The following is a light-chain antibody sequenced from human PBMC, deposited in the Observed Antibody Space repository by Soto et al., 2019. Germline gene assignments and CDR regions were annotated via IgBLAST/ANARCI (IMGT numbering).Light chain of an antibody. CDR3: QQYDKWPPWT. CDR2: EVS. Sequence: DIVMTQTPLSLSVTPGQPASISCKSSQSLRHSDGKTYLSWFLQKPGQPPQLLIYEVSNRFSGVPDRFGGSGSGTDFTLKISNLQSEDFAGYFCQQYDKWPPWTFGQGTKVDIK. CDR1: QSLRHSDGKTY. J-gene: IGKJ1*01. V-gene: IGKV2D-29*01.